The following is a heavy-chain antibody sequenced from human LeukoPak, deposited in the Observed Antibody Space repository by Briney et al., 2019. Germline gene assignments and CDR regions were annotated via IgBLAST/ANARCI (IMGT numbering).Heavy chain of an antibody. J-gene: IGHJ4*02. CDR3: ARDGSSRSLGN. CDR2: IDNSGST. CDR1: GFSVSSNY. Sequence: PGGSLRLSCAASGFSVSSNYMSWVRQAPGKGLEWVSVIDNSGSTYYADSVKGRFTISRDNSKNTVYLQMNSMRVEDTAVYYCARDGSSRSLGNWGQGNLVCVSS. V-gene: IGHV3-53*01.